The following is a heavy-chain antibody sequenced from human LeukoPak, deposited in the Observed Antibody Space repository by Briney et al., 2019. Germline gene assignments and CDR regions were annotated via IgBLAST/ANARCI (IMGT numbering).Heavy chain of an antibody. D-gene: IGHD2-2*01. CDR1: GGTFSSYA. CDR2: IIPIFGTA. CDR3: ARGPDCSSTSCYPPYYYGMDV. Sequence: SVKVSCKASGGTFSSYAISWARQAPGQGLEWMGGIIPIFGTANYAQKFQGRVTITADESTSTAYMELSSLRSEDTAVYYCARGPDCSSTSCYPPYYYGMDVWGKGTTVTVSS. J-gene: IGHJ6*04. V-gene: IGHV1-69*13.